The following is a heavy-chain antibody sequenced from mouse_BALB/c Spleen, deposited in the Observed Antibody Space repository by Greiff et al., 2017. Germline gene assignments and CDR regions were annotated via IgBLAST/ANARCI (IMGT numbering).Heavy chain of an antibody. CDR1: GFAFSSYD. CDR3: ARTPITSYYAMDY. J-gene: IGHJ4*01. V-gene: IGHV5-12-1*01. D-gene: IGHD1-1*01. Sequence: EVQRVESGGGLVKPGGSLKLSCAASGFAFSSYDMSWVRQTPEKRLEWVAYISSGGGSTYYPDTVKGRFTISRDNAKNTLYLQMSSLKSEDTAMYYCARTPITSYYAMDYWGQGTSVTVSS. CDR2: ISSGGGST.